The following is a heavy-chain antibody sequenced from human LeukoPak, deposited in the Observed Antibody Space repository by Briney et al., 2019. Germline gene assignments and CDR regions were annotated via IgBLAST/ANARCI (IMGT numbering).Heavy chain of an antibody. D-gene: IGHD2/OR15-2a*01. CDR1: GFTFDDSA. Sequence: PGGSLRLSCAASGFTFDDSAMHWFRQAPGTGLEWVSAINARGDSKYYARSVRGRFTISRDNSKSSVYLQMDSLRTDDSALYHCVKGRGLLGDNYWGQGTLVTVSS. V-gene: IGHV3-43*02. CDR3: VKGRGLLGDNY. J-gene: IGHJ4*02. CDR2: INARGDSK.